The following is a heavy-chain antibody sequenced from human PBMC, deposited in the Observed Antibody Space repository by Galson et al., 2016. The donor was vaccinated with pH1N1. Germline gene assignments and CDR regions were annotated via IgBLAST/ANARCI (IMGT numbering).Heavy chain of an antibody. CDR3: VKLDSSGYYYGRFDS. CDR2: ISGSGGTT. J-gene: IGHJ4*02. D-gene: IGHD3-22*01. V-gene: IGHV3-23*01. Sequence: SLRLSCAASGFTFSGYAMYWVRQAPGKGLEWVSAISGSGGTTHDADSVKGRFTISRVNSKNTLYLQTNSLRAEDTAIYYCVKLDSSGYYYGRFDSWGQGTLVTVSS. CDR1: GFTFSGYA.